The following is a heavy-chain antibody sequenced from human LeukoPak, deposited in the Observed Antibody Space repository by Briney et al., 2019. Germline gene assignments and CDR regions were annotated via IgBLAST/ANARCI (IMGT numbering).Heavy chain of an antibody. V-gene: IGHV4-38-2*01. CDR1: GYSISSGYY. J-gene: IGHJ4*02. Sequence: PSETLSLTCAVSGYSISSGYYWGWIRQPPGKGLEWIGSIYHSGSTYYNPSLKSRVTISVDTSKNQFSLKLSSVTAADTAVYYCARGYDPTRPFDYWGQGTLVTVSP. CDR2: IYHSGST. CDR3: ARGYDPTRPFDY. D-gene: IGHD2-2*01.